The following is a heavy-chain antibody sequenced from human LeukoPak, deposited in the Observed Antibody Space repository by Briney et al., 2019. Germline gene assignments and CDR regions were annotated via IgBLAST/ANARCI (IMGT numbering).Heavy chain of an antibody. Sequence: PGGSLRLSCAASGFNFDDYTMHWVRQAPGKGLQWVSLVSWDGYSKYYEGSVKGRFTISRDNSKKSLFLEMTSLRPEDTAFYYCVTETESQRSFDDWGQGTLVTVSS. V-gene: IGHV3-43*01. CDR3: VTETESQRSFDD. CDR1: GFNFDDYT. D-gene: IGHD5-24*01. J-gene: IGHJ4*02. CDR2: VSWDGYSK.